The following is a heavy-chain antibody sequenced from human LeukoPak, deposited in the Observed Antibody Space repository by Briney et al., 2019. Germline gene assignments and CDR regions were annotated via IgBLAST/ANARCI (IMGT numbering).Heavy chain of an antibody. CDR1: GFPFIEYS. D-gene: IGHD5-18*01. J-gene: IGHJ4*02. Sequence: GGSLRLSCTASGFPFIEYSMDWVRQAPGKGLEWISYIGISSGNTKYADSVKGRFTVSADNAKNSLYLQMNSLRVEDTAVYYCARDHNYAFDNWGQGTLVSVSS. CDR2: IGISSGNT. V-gene: IGHV3-48*04. CDR3: ARDHNYAFDN.